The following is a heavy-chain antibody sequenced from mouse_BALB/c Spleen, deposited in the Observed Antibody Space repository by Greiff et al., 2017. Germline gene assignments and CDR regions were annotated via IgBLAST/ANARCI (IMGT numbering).Heavy chain of an antibody. CDR3: AREGDGKFAY. D-gene: IGHD2-1*01. V-gene: IGHV5-4*02. J-gene: IGHJ3*01. CDR2: ISDGGSYT. CDR1: GFTFSDYY. Sequence: EVQLVESGGGLVKPGGSLKLSCAASGFTFSDYYMYWVRQTPEKRLEWVATISDGGSYTYYPDSVKGRFTISRDNAKNNLYLQMSSLKSEDTAMYYCAREGDGKFAYWGQGTLVTVSA.